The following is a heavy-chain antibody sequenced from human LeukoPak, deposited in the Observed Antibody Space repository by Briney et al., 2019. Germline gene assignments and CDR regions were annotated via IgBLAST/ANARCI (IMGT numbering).Heavy chain of an antibody. Sequence: GGSLRLSCAASGFTFSTYRMNWVRQPPGKGLEWVSSISSSSSYIYYADSVKGRFTISRDNAKNSLYLQMNSLRAEDTAVYYCARDEPDCSSTSCPYYYYYGMDVWGQGTTVTVSS. J-gene: IGHJ6*02. V-gene: IGHV3-21*01. D-gene: IGHD2-2*01. CDR1: GFTFSTYR. CDR2: ISSSSSYI. CDR3: ARDEPDCSSTSCPYYYYYGMDV.